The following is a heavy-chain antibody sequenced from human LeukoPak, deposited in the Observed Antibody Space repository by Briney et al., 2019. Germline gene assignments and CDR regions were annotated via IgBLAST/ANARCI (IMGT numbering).Heavy chain of an antibody. J-gene: IGHJ5*02. CDR3: ARDKGAEYQLLRNNWFDP. V-gene: IGHV1-69*01. Sequence: GSSVKVSCKASGGTFSSYAISWVRQAPGQGLEWMGGIIPIFGTANYAQKFQGRVTITADESTSTAYMELSSLRSEDTAVYYCARDKGAEYQLLRNNWFDPWGQGTLVTVSS. CDR1: GGTFSSYA. D-gene: IGHD2-2*01. CDR2: IIPIFGTA.